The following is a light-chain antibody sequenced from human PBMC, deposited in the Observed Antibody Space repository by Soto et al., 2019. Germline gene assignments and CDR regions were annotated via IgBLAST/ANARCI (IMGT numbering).Light chain of an antibody. Sequence: DIQMTHSPSTLSASVGDRVTITCRASQSISNWLAWYQQKPGTAPKLLIYAASTLQSGVPSRFSGSGSGKDFTLTISSLQPVDVATYYCQRYDSAPLTFGGGNKVDIX. J-gene: IGKJ4*01. CDR2: AAS. V-gene: IGKV1-27*01. CDR3: QRYDSAPLT. CDR1: QSISNW.